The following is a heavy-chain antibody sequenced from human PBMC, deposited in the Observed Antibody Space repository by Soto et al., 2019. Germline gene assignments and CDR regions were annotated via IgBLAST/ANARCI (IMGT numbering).Heavy chain of an antibody. CDR1: GYTLAELS. CDR3: ATQHHIAVAGTALDY. D-gene: IGHD6-19*01. Sequence: GASVKVSCKVSGYTLAELSMHWVRQAPGKGLEWMGGFDPEDGETIYAQKFQGRVTMTEDTSTDTAYMELSSLRSEDTAVYYCATQHHIAVAGTALDYWGQGTLVTVSS. CDR2: FDPEDGET. J-gene: IGHJ4*02. V-gene: IGHV1-24*01.